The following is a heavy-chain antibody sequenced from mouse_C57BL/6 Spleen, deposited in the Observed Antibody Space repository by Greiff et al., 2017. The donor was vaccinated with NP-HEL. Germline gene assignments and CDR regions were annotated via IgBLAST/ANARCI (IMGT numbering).Heavy chain of an antibody. V-gene: IGHV5-16*01. J-gene: IGHJ1*03. D-gene: IGHD1-1*01. CDR1: GFTFSDYY. CDR3: ARDPPYYYGSSYVWYFDV. Sequence: EVQLVESEGGLVQPGSSMKLSCTASGFTFSDYYMAWVRQVPEKGLEWVANLNYDGSSTYYLDSLKSRFIISRDNAKNILYLQMSSLKSEDTATYYCARDPPYYYGSSYVWYFDVWGTGTTVTVSS. CDR2: LNYDGSST.